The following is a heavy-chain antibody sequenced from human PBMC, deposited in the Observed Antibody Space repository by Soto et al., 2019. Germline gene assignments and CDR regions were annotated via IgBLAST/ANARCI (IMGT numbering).Heavy chain of an antibody. D-gene: IGHD3-9*01. CDR1: GYTFTSYG. CDR2: ISAYNGNT. V-gene: IGHV1-18*01. J-gene: IGHJ5*02. CDR3: ARDADWLSHGAYISSGFDP. Sequence: QVQLVQSGAEVKKPGASVKVSCKASGYTFTSYGISWVRQAPGQGLEWMGWISAYNGNTNYAQKLQGRVTMTTDTSTSTAYMELRSVRSDDTAVYYCARDADWLSHGAYISSGFDPWGQGTLVTVSS.